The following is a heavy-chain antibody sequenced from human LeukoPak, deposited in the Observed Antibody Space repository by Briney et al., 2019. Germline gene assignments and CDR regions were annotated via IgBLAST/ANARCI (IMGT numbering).Heavy chain of an antibody. V-gene: IGHV3-23*01. CDR3: ARDSSTYAGPPDY. CDR2: ISGRSDNI. J-gene: IGHJ4*02. CDR1: GFAFSSHA. Sequence: GGSLRLSCAASGFAFSSHAMSWVRQAPGKGLEWVSAISGRSDNIYYADSVKGRFTISRDNSRNILYLQMNSLSAEDTAVYYCARDSSTYAGPPDYWGQGTLVTASS. D-gene: IGHD2/OR15-2a*01.